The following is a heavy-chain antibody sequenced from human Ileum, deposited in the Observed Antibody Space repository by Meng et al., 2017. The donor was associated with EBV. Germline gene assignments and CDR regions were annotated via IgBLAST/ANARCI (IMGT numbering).Heavy chain of an antibody. V-gene: IGHV4-59*08. CDR3: ARGGWSLDY. Sequence: QLQERGQGLVKPSETLPLTCMFSGGSISSYYWSWIRQPPGKGLEWIGYIYYSGSTNYNPSLKSRVTISVDTSKNQFSLNLSSVTAADTAVYYCARGGWSLDYWGQGTLVTVSS. CDR2: IYYSGST. J-gene: IGHJ4*02. CDR1: GGSISSYY. D-gene: IGHD2-15*01.